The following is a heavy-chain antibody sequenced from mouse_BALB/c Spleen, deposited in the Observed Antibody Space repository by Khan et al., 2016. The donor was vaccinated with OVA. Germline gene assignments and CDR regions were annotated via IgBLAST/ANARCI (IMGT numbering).Heavy chain of an antibody. J-gene: IGHJ3*01. CDR1: DYTFTTYT. V-gene: IGHV1-4*02. CDR3: GSSGYYCCGGFAD. D-gene: IGHD1-1*01. CDR2: ISPSSGYT. Sequence: QVQLQQSAAELARPGASVQMSCKASDYTFTTYTMPWVKQRPGQGLEWIGYISPSSGYTEYNQKFKDKTTLTADKSSSTAYMQLISLTSEDSAVXYCGSSGYYCCGGFADRGQGTLVTGSA.